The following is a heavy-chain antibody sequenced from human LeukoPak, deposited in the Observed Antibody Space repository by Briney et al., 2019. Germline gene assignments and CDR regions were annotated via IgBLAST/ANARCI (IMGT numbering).Heavy chain of an antibody. CDR2: IYSGGST. CDR3: AKGLYSNLLGFDY. D-gene: IGHD4-11*01. Sequence: GGSLRLSCAASGFTVSSNYMSWVRQAPGKGLEWVSVIYSGGSTYYADSVKGRFTISRDNSKNSLYLQMNSLRAEDMALYYCAKGLYSNLLGFDYCGQGTLVTVSS. V-gene: IGHV3-53*05. J-gene: IGHJ4*02. CDR1: GFTVSSNY.